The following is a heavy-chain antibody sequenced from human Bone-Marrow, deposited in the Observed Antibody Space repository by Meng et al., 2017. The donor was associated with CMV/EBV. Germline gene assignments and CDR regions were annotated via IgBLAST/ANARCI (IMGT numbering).Heavy chain of an antibody. J-gene: IGHJ6*02. CDR2: MNPNSGNT. D-gene: IGHD3-3*01. Sequence: ASVKVSCKASGYTFTSYDINWVRQATGQGLEWMGWMNPNSGNTGYAQKFQGRVTITRNTSISTAYMELSSLRSEDTAVYYCARAGSHDFWSGYLPYYYYYGMDVWGQGTTVTVSS. CDR1: GYTFTSYD. V-gene: IGHV1-8*03. CDR3: ARAGSHDFWSGYLPYYYYYGMDV.